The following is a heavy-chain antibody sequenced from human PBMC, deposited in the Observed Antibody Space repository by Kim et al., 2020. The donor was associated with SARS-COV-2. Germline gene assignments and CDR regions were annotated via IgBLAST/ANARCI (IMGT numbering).Heavy chain of an antibody. CDR3: AKGDLEMAPSDY. V-gene: IGHV3-43D*03. Sequence: GGSLRLSCAASGFTFDDYAMHWGRQAPGKGLEWVSLISWDGGSTYYADSVKGRFTISRDNSKNSLYLQMNSLRAEDTALYYCAKGDLEMAPSDYWGQGTLVTVSS. J-gene: IGHJ4*02. D-gene: IGHD5-12*01. CDR1: GFTFDDYA. CDR2: ISWDGGST.